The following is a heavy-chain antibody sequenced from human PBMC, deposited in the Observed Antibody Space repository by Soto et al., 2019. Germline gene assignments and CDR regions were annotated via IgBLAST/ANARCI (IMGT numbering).Heavy chain of an antibody. CDR1: GGSISSSYYY. CDR3: ASSQKGYNWNYFDH. CDR2: VFYTGFT. V-gene: IGHV4-39*01. J-gene: IGHJ4*02. D-gene: IGHD1-20*01. Sequence: PSETLSLTCAVSGGSISSSYYYWGWLRQSPGRGPERIGSVFYTGFTSYNPSLESRVSVSVDTSKNQFSLKVSAVTAADTAVYYCASSQKGYNWNYFDHWGQGALVTVSS.